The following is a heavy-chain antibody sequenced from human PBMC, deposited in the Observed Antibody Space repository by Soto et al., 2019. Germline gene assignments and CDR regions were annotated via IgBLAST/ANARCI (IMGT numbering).Heavy chain of an antibody. CDR1: GDSISSYS. D-gene: IGHD2-2*03. Sequence: QVQLQVSGPGLVKPSETLSLTCTVSGDSISSYSWSWIRQPPGKGLEWIGNIHYNGNTKYSPSLNCRVAMSVTRSKNQFSLKLISVTTADTAVYFCAREANLGRWIQPLDSWGQGTLVTVSS. V-gene: IGHV4-59*01. J-gene: IGHJ4*02. CDR2: IHYNGNT. CDR3: AREANLGRWIQPLDS.